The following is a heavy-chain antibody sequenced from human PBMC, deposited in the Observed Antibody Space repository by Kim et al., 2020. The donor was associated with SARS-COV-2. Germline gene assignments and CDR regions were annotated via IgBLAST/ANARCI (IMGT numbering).Heavy chain of an antibody. CDR2: ISGSGGST. CDR3: AKGSRRDTYYYDSSGYPGDY. D-gene: IGHD3-22*01. J-gene: IGHJ4*02. V-gene: IGHV3-23*01. Sequence: GGSLRLSCAASGFTFSSYAMNWVRQAPGKGLEWVSAISGSGGSTYYADSVKGRFTISRDNSKNTLYLQMNSLRAEDTAVYYCAKGSRRDTYYYDSSGYPGDYWGQGTLVTVSS. CDR1: GFTFSSYA.